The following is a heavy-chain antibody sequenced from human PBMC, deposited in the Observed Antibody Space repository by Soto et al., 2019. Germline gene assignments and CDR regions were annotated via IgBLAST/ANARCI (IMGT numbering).Heavy chain of an antibody. CDR1: GFTFSSYA. V-gene: IGHV3-23*01. J-gene: IGHJ6*03. D-gene: IGHD3-3*01. Sequence: GGSLRLSCAASGFTFSSYAMSWVRQAPGKGLEWVSAISGSGGSTYYADSVKGRFTISRDNSKNTLYLQMNSLRAEDTAVYYCAKDDTTITIFGVVADYYYMDVWGKGTTVTVSS. CDR3: AKDDTTITIFGVVADYYYMDV. CDR2: ISGSGGST.